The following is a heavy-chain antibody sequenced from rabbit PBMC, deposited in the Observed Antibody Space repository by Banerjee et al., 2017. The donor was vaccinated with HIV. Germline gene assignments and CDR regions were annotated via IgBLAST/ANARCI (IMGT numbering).Heavy chain of an antibody. D-gene: IGHD3-1*01. Sequence: QEQLEESGGGLVKPEGSLTLTCTASGFDLSSYYYMCWVRQAPGKGLEWIACIYAGSTGSTWYASWVNGRFTISRSTSLNTVDLQMTSLTAADTATYFCAKSVWSPAWNLWGQGTLVTVS. CDR1: GFDLSSYYY. CDR2: IYAGSTGST. J-gene: IGHJ4*01. V-gene: IGHV1S43*01. CDR3: AKSVWSPAWNL.